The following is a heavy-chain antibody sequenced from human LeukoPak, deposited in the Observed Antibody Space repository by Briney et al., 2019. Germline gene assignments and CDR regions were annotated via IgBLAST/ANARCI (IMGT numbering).Heavy chain of an antibody. D-gene: IGHD4-23*01. V-gene: IGHV4-61*01. CDR1: GGSISSGSYY. CDR3: ARAEGHGGNGNWFDP. CDR2: IYYSGST. Sequence: SETLSLTCTVSGGSISSGSYYWSWIRQPPGKGLEWIGYIYYSGSTNYNPSLKSRVTISVDTSKNQFSLKLSSVTAADTAVYYCARAEGHGGNGNWFDPWGQGTLVTVSS. J-gene: IGHJ5*02.